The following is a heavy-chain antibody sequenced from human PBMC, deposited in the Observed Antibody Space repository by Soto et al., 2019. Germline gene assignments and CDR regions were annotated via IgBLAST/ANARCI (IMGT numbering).Heavy chain of an antibody. CDR3: AIDSLGYCSGGSCHGYAFDI. Sequence: EVQLVESGGGLVKPGGSLRLSCAASGFTFSSYSMNWVRQAPGKGLEWVSSISSSSSYIYYADSVKGRFTISRDNAKNSLYLQMNSLRDDDTSVYYCAIDSLGYCSGGSCHGYAFDIWGQGTMVTVSS. D-gene: IGHD2-15*01. CDR2: ISSSSSYI. V-gene: IGHV3-21*01. CDR1: GFTFSSYS. J-gene: IGHJ3*02.